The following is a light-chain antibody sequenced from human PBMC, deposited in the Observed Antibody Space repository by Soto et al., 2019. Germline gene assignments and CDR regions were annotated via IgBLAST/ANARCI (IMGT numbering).Light chain of an antibody. CDR3: QQRSTWRQRLT. V-gene: IGKV3D-20*02. CDR1: QSVSSSY. Sequence: ILLTQSPSTLTLSPGERATLSCRASQSVSSSYLAWYQQQPGHAPRLLIYDAPKRATGIPARLSGSGSGTDFTLTITSLESEDFAVSYCQQRSTWRQRLTFGGGTKVDIK. J-gene: IGKJ4*01. CDR2: DAP.